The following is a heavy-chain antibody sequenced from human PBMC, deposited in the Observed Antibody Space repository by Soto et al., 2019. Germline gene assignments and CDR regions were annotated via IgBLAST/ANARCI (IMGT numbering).Heavy chain of an antibody. V-gene: IGHV3-48*02. CDR1: GFTFSSYS. D-gene: IGHD2-21*02. CDR2: ISSSSSTI. J-gene: IGHJ1*01. Sequence: GGSLRLSCAASGFTFSSYSMNWVRQAPGKGLEWVSYISSSSSTIYYADSVKGRFTISRDNAKNSLYLQMNSLRDEDTAVYYCARTPLAYCGGDCYFPAEYFQHWGQGTLVTVSS. CDR3: ARTPLAYCGGDCYFPAEYFQH.